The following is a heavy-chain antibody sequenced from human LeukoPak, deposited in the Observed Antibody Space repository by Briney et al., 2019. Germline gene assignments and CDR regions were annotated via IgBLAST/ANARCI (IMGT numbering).Heavy chain of an antibody. CDR3: ARQNYDSSGYPPYFDY. D-gene: IGHD3-22*01. CDR2: KFYSGSS. CDR1: GGSISTYY. J-gene: IGHJ4*02. V-gene: IGHV4-59*08. Sequence: SQTLSLTCTVSGGSISTYYWSWIRQPPGKGLEWIGYKFYSGSSNYNPSLKSRVTISVDTSNNQFSLKLSSVTAADTAVYYCARQNYDSSGYPPYFDYWGQGTLATVSS.